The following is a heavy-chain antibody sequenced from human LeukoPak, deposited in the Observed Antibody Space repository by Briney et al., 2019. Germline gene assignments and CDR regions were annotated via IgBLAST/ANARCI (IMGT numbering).Heavy chain of an antibody. CDR2: IKSKTGGGTT. Sequence: GGSLRLSCAASGFTFNNAWMSWVRQAPGKGLEWVGRIKSKTGGGTTDYAAPVKGRFTISRDDSKNTLYLQMNSLRTEDTAVYYCATAGPSVAATQPFDYWGQGTLVTVSS. J-gene: IGHJ4*02. CDR3: ATAGPSVAATQPFDY. CDR1: GFTFNNAW. D-gene: IGHD2-15*01. V-gene: IGHV3-15*01.